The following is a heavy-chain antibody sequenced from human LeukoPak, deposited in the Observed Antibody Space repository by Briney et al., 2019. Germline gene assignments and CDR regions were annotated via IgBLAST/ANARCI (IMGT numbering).Heavy chain of an antibody. CDR1: GGTFSSYA. D-gene: IGHD3-22*01. CDR2: IIPIFGTA. CDR3: ARDYYDSSGYYWGFDY. J-gene: IGHJ4*02. V-gene: IGHV1-69*05. Sequence: SVKVSCKASGGTFSSYAISWVRQAPGQGLEWMGGIIPIFGTANYAQKFQGRVTITTDESTSTAYMELSSLRSEDTAVYYCARDYYDSSGYYWGFDYWGQGTLVTVSS.